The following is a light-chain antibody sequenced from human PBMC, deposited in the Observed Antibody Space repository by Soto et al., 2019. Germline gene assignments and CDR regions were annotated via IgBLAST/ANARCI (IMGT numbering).Light chain of an antibody. V-gene: IGLV2-14*01. CDR3: SSYASSSTWV. CDR1: SSDVGGYNY. Sequence: QSALTQPASVSGSPGQSITISCTGTSSDVGGYNYVSWYQQHPGKAPKLMIYEVSNRPSGVSNRFSGYKSGNTASLTISGLQAEDEADYYSSSYASSSTWVFGGGTQLTVL. CDR2: EVS. J-gene: IGLJ3*02.